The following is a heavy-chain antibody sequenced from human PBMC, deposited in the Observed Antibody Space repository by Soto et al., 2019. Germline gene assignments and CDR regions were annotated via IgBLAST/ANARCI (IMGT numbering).Heavy chain of an antibody. D-gene: IGHD2-2*01. CDR2: ITSNGDNT. J-gene: IGHJ4*02. Sequence: GGSLRLSCSASGFTFSNFAMHWVRQAPGKGLEYVSGITSNGDNTYHADSVQGRFTISRDNSKSTLYLQMTSLRVEDTAVYYCVKGNHLLRYYFEYWGRGALVTRLL. V-gene: IGHV3-64D*06. CDR3: VKGNHLLRYYFEY. CDR1: GFTFSNFA.